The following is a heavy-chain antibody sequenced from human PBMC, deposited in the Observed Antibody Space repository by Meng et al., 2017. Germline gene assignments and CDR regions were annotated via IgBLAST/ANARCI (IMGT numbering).Heavy chain of an antibody. J-gene: IGHJ4*02. Sequence: GQWVQSGAECTKPGSSVKVPGKPSGYSFTAYYIPWLRQAPVQGLEWMGRIDPNSGVTEYTHKFHGRVTVTGDTSISTAYMELRRLTSDDTAVYYCARDEDISAAGKLFGDYWGQGTLVTVSS. D-gene: IGHD6-13*01. CDR1: GYSFTAYY. CDR2: IDPNSGVT. V-gene: IGHV1-2*06. CDR3: ARDEDISAAGKLFGDY.